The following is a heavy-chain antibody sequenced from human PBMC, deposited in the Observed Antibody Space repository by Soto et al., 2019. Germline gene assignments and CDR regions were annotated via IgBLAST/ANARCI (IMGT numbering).Heavy chain of an antibody. CDR2: IWYDGSNK. J-gene: IGHJ4*02. V-gene: IGHV3-33*01. Sequence: PGESLKISCAASGFTFSSYGMHWVRQAPGKGLEWVAVIWYDGSNKYYADSVKGRFTISRDNSKNTLYLQMNSLRAEDTAVYYCARDPATYDPPRGYFDYWGQGTLVTVSS. D-gene: IGHD3-3*01. CDR3: ARDPATYDPPRGYFDY. CDR1: GFTFSSYG.